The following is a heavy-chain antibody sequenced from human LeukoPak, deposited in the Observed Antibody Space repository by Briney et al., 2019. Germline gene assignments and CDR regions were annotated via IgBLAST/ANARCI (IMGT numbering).Heavy chain of an antibody. D-gene: IGHD4-11*01. J-gene: IGHJ4*02. Sequence: PGGSLRLSCVGSGFTFRNYWMGWFRQAPGKGLEWVAVISYDGSNKYYADSVKGRFTISRDNSKNTLYLQMNSLRAEDTAVYYCAKDTGYWGQGTLVTVSS. CDR1: GFTFRNYW. CDR2: ISYDGSNK. V-gene: IGHV3-30*18. CDR3: AKDTGY.